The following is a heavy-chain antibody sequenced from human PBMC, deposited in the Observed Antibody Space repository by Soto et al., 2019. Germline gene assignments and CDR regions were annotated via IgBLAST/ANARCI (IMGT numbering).Heavy chain of an antibody. V-gene: IGHV3-23*01. CDR2: ISGSGGST. CDR3: AKDSVWDYYDSSGYYY. CDR1: GFTFSSYA. Sequence: GGSLRLSCAASGFTFSSYAMSWVRQAPGKGLEWVSAISGSGGSTDYADSVKGRFTISRDNSKNTLYLQMNSLRAEDTAVYYCAKDSVWDYYDSSGYYYWGQGTLVTVSS. D-gene: IGHD3-22*01. J-gene: IGHJ4*02.